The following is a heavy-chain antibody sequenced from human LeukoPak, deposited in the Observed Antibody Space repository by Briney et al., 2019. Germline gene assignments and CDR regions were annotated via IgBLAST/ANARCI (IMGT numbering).Heavy chain of an antibody. CDR1: GGSISSYY. CDR2: ICTSGST. CDR3: ARDLLLLPGENWFDP. V-gene: IGHV4-4*07. Sequence: SETLSLTCTVSGGSISSYYWSWIRQPAGKGLEWIGRICTSGSTNYNPSLKSRVTMSVDTSKNQFSLKLSSVTAADTAVYYCARDLLLLPGENWFDPWGQGTLVTVSS. J-gene: IGHJ5*02. D-gene: IGHD2-15*01.